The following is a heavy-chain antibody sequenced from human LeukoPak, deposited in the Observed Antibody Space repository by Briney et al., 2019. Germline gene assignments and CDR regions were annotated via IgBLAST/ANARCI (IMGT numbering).Heavy chain of an antibody. CDR2: IYYSGST. J-gene: IGHJ4*02. V-gene: IGHV4-59*01. D-gene: IGHD6-19*01. CDR1: GGSFSGYY. Sequence: SETLSLTCAVYGGSFSGYYWSWIRQPPGKGLEWSGYIYYSGSTNYNPSLKSRVTISVDTSKNQFSLKLSSVTAADTAVYYCARSRIAVAGYIDYWGQGTLVTVSS. CDR3: ARSRIAVAGYIDY.